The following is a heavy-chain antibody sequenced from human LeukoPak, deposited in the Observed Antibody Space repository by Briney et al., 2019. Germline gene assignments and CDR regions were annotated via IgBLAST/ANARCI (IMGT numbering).Heavy chain of an antibody. V-gene: IGHV1-69*02. CDR3: ARFPVLRFLEWSRGGDAFDI. CDR2: IIPILGIA. CDR1: GGTFSSYT. J-gene: IGHJ3*02. D-gene: IGHD3-3*01. Sequence: ASVKVSCKASGGTFSSYTISWVRQAPGQGLEWMGRIIPILGIANYAQKFQGRVTITADKSTSAAYMELSSLRSEDTAVYYCARFPVLRFLEWSRGGDAFDIWGQGTMVTVSS.